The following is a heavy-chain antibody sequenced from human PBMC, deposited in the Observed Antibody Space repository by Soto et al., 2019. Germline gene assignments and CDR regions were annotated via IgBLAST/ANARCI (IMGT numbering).Heavy chain of an antibody. CDR2: IFYSGGT. D-gene: IGHD5-18*01. V-gene: IGHV4-61*01. Sequence: QVQLQESGPGLLKPSETLSLTCTVSGGSVSSDTYDWSWIRQAPGKGLEWIAYIFYSGGTNYNPCLKSRFTIAVDTSKNQFSLRLRSVTAADTAAYYCARGGGITATFDYWGQGTLFTVSS. CDR3: ARGGGITATFDY. CDR1: GGSVSSDTYD. J-gene: IGHJ4*02.